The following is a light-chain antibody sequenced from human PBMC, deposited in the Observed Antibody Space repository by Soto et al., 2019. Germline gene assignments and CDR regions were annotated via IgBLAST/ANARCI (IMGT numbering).Light chain of an antibody. V-gene: IGKV1-9*01. CDR3: QQLNSYPLT. J-gene: IGKJ4*01. CDR1: QGISSY. Sequence: HITHSPSTLAASVGDRVTITCRASQGISSYLAWYQQKPGKAPKLLIYAASTLQSGVPSRFSGSGSGTDFTLTISSLQPEDFATYYSQQLNSYPLTFGGGTKV. CDR2: AAS.